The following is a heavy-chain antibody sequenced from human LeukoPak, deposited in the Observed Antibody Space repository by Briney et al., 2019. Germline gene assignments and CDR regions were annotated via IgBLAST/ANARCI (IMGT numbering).Heavy chain of an antibody. D-gene: IGHD2-2*01. Sequence: PSETLSLTCTVSGGSISSYYWSWIRQPPGKEVEWIGYIYYSGSTNYNPSLKSRVTISVDTSKNQFSLKLSSVTAADTAVYYCARVGGYCSSTSCYAGRIIWFDPWGQGTLVTVSS. V-gene: IGHV4-59*12. CDR3: ARVGGYCSSTSCYAGRIIWFDP. J-gene: IGHJ5*02. CDR2: IYYSGST. CDR1: GGSISSYY.